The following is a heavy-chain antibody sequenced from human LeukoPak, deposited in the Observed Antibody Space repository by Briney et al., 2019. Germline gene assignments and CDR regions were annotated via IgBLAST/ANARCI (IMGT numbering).Heavy chain of an antibody. J-gene: IGHJ6*02. V-gene: IGHV3-23*01. D-gene: IGHD6-13*01. Sequence: GGSLRLSCAASGFTFSNYAMSWVRQAPGKGLEWVSGISGSGGSTYYADSVKGRFTISRDNSKNTLYLQMNSLRAEDTAVYYCARFRPPYSSSWDNTVADYYYYGMDVWGQGTTVTVSS. CDR2: ISGSGGST. CDR1: GFTFSNYA. CDR3: ARFRPPYSSSWDNTVADYYYYGMDV.